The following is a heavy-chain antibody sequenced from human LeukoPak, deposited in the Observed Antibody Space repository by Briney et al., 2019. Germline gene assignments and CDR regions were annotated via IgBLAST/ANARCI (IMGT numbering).Heavy chain of an antibody. J-gene: IGHJ5*02. CDR3: AKGHSSSWSSLFDP. CDR1: GFTFSSYA. CDR2: ISGSGGST. V-gene: IGHV3-23*01. D-gene: IGHD6-13*01. Sequence: GSLRLSCAASGFTFSSYAMSWVRQAPGKGLESISIISGSGGSTYYADSVQGRFTISRDNSKHTLYLQMNSLRAEDTAVYYCAKGHSSSWSSLFDPWGQGTLVTVSS.